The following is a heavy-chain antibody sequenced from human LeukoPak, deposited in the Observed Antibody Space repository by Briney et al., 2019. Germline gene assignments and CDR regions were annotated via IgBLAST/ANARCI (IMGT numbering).Heavy chain of an antibody. CDR2: IYYSGST. V-gene: IGHV4-39*07. CDR1: GGSISSSSYY. J-gene: IGHJ3*02. CDR3: ARVWELSDAFDI. D-gene: IGHD1-26*01. Sequence: SETLSLTCTVSGGSISSSSYYWGWIRQPPGKGLEWIGSIYYSGSTPYNPSLKSRVTISVDTSKNQFSLKLSSVTAADAAVYYCARVWELSDAFDIWGQGTMVTVSS.